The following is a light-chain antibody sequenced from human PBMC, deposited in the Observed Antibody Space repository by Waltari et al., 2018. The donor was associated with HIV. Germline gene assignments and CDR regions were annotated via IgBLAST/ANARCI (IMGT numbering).Light chain of an antibody. CDR1: RSAVGAYDF. CDR3: SSFTTSNYLL. J-gene: IGLJ2*01. CDR2: EVS. Sequence: QSALTQPASVSGSPGQSTTVSCTGPRSAVGAYDFVSRYQQTPGPPPKIVIYEVSYRPSGISNRFSGSKSGNTTSLTISGLQTEDEADYYCSSFTTSNYLLFGGGTKVTVL. V-gene: IGLV2-14*01.